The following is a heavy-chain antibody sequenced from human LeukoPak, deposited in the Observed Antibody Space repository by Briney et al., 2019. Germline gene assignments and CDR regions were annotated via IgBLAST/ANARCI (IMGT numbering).Heavy chain of an antibody. CDR3: ARELETGTGAYNF. J-gene: IGHJ4*02. V-gene: IGHV3-7*01. CDR2: INQDGNEK. Sequence: PGGSRRLSCAASGFTFSGYWMASVRQAPGKGLEWVANINQDGNEKCYVDSVKGRFTISRDNAQNSLYLQMNSLRAEDTAVYYCARELETGTGAYNFWGQGTLVTVSS. CDR1: GFTFSGYW. D-gene: IGHD1/OR15-1a*01.